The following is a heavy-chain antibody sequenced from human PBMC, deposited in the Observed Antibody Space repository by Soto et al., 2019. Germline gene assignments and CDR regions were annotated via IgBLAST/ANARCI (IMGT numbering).Heavy chain of an antibody. CDR2: IYYSGST. CDR1: GGSISSGDYY. V-gene: IGHV4-30-4*01. D-gene: IGHD6-19*01. Sequence: SETLSLTCTVSGGSISSGDYYWSWIRQPPGKGLEWIGYIYYSGSTYYNPSLKSRVTISVDTSKNQFSLKLSSVTAADTAVYYCARVNRRVGQWLVLGANYFDYCGQGTLVTVSS. J-gene: IGHJ4*02. CDR3: ARVNRRVGQWLVLGANYFDY.